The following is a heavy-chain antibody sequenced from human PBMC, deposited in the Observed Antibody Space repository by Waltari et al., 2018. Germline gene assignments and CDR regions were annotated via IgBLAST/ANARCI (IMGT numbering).Heavy chain of an antibody. CDR1: GYSISSGYY. D-gene: IGHD3-16*01. CDR3: ARDLGCGAGDYYYGMDV. V-gene: IGHV4-38-2*02. CDR2: IYHSGRT. Sequence: QVQLQESGPGLVKPSETLSLTCAVSGYSISSGYYWGWLRQPPGKGLEWIGSIYHSGRTYYNPYLKSRVTRSVDTSKNQFSLKLSSVTAADTAVYYCARDLGCGAGDYYYGMDVWGQGTTVTGSS. J-gene: IGHJ6*02.